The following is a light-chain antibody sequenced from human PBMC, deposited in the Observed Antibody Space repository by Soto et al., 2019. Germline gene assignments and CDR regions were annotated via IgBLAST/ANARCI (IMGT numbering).Light chain of an antibody. CDR2: DAS. J-gene: IGKJ2*01. CDR1: QSISRS. CDR3: HQYNSWPPGT. V-gene: IGKV3-15*01. Sequence: EIVLTQSPATLSVSPGERATLSCRASQSISRSLAWYQQKPGQAPRLLISDASTRATGIPARFSGSGSGTEFTLTISSLQSEDFALYYCHQYNSWPPGTFGQGPRW.